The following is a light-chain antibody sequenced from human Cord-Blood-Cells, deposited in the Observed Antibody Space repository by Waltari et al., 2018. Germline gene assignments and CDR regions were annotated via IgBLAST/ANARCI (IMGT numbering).Light chain of an antibody. CDR2: EGS. J-gene: IGLJ3*02. V-gene: IGLV2-23*01. Sequence: QSALTQPASVSGSPGQSITISCTGTSSDVGSYNLVSWDLQHPGKAPKLMIYEGSQRASGVSNRCSGYKSGKTASLTISGRQAEDEADYYCCSYAGSCTLVFVGGTKLTVL. CDR3: CSYAGSCTLV. CDR1: SSDVGSYNL.